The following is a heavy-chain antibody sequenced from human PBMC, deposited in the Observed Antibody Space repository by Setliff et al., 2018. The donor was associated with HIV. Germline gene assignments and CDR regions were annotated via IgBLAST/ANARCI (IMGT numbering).Heavy chain of an antibody. Sequence: SETLSLTCAVSGYSISSGYYWGWIRQPPGKGLEWIGSIFHSRNTYSSPSLNSRVTISVDTSKNQFSLKRTSVTAAGTAVYYCARPIEGYYDAFHIWGQGTRVTVS. CDR3: ARPIEGYYDAFHI. V-gene: IGHV4-38-2*01. CDR2: IFHSRNT. J-gene: IGHJ3*02. D-gene: IGHD2-8*01. CDR1: GYSISSGYY.